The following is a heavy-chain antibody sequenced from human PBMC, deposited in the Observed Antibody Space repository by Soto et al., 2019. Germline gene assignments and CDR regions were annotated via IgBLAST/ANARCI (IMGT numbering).Heavy chain of an antibody. CDR1: GGTFSSYS. CDR3: AIGSTYSGEFEF. Sequence: QVQLVQSGAEVKKPGSSVKVSCKASGGTFSSYSITWVRQAPGQGLEWMGGFVPLVGTANYAQKFQGRLTSTAGESASTADMDLSSLRSDDTAIYYCAIGSTYSGEFEFWGQGSLVTVSS. V-gene: IGHV1-69*01. CDR2: FVPLVGTA. J-gene: IGHJ4*02. D-gene: IGHD1-26*01.